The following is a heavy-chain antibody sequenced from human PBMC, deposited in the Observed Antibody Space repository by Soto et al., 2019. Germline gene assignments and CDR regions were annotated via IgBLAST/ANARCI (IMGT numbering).Heavy chain of an antibody. D-gene: IGHD2-8*02. CDR2: VYYSGTP. J-gene: IGHJ6*02. Sequence: QVQLQASGPGLVKPSETLSLTCTVSGGSVRSATYYWNWIRQPPGKGLEWIGSVYYSGTPNYNPSLKRRVTISMDPSYNRLSLKLRSVTAADTAVYYCARDLYLDTGPWVMDVWGQGTTVTVSS. CDR1: GGSVRSATYY. CDR3: ARDLYLDTGPWVMDV. V-gene: IGHV4-61*01.